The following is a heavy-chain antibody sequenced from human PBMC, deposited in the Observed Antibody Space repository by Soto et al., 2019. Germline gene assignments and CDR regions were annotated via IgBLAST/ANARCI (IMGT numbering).Heavy chain of an antibody. CDR3: ARALYYYDSSGYLGY. V-gene: IGHV4-34*01. CDR1: GGSFSGYY. D-gene: IGHD3-22*01. Sequence: QVQLQQWGAGLLKPSETLSLTCAVYGGSFSGYYWSWIRQPPGKGLEWIGEINHSGSTNYNPSLKSRVTISVDTSKNQFSLKLSSVTAADTAVYYCARALYYYDSSGYLGYWGQGTLVTVSS. J-gene: IGHJ4*02. CDR2: INHSGST.